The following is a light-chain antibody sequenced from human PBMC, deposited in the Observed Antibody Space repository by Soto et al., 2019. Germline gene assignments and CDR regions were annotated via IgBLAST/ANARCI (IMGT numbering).Light chain of an antibody. Sequence: QSALTQPPSASGSLGQSVTISCTGTSSDVGGYNYVSWYQQYPGKAPKLMISEVSKRPSGVPDRFSGSKSGNTASLTVSGLQAEDEADYFCSSHAGSNPYVFGSGTKLTVL. V-gene: IGLV2-8*01. CDR1: SSDVGGYNY. CDR2: EVS. CDR3: SSHAGSNPYV. J-gene: IGLJ1*01.